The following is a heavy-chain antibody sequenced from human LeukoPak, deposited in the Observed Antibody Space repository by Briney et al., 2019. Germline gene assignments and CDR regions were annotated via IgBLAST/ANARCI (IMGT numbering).Heavy chain of an antibody. CDR3: AREEEFNYYDSSGYCFDY. J-gene: IGHJ4*02. Sequence: GGSLRLSCAASGFTFSSYSMNWVRQAPGKGLEWVSSISSSSSYIYYADSVKGRFTISRDNAKNSLYLQMNSLRAEDTAVYYCAREEEFNYYDSSGYCFDYWGQGTLVTLSS. CDR1: GFTFSSYS. V-gene: IGHV3-21*01. D-gene: IGHD3-22*01. CDR2: ISSSSSYI.